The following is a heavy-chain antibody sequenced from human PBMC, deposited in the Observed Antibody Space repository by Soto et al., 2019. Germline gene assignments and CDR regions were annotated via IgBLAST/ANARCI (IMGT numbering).Heavy chain of an antibody. CDR1: GFTVSSNY. V-gene: IGHV3-66*01. D-gene: IGHD6-19*01. CDR2: IYSGGST. CDR3: ARDRDSSGWYDP. J-gene: IGHJ5*02. Sequence: EVQLVESGGGLVQPGGSLRLSCAASGFTVSSNYMSWVRQAPGKGLEWVSVIYSGGSTYYAASLKRRFTISRDNSKNTLYLQRSSLRAEDTAVYYCARDRDSSGWYDPWGQGTLVTVSS.